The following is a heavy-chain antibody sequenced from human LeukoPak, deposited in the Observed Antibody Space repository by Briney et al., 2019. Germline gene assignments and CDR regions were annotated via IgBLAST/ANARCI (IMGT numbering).Heavy chain of an antibody. CDR1: GFTFSSYW. J-gene: IGHJ3*02. D-gene: IGHD6-13*01. CDR2: IKQDGSEK. CDR3: AKDSTWRAAPSAFDI. V-gene: IGHV3-7*03. Sequence: GGSLRLSCAASGFTFSSYWMSWVRQAPGKGLEWVANIKQDGSEKYYVDSVKGRFTISRDNAKNSLYLQMNSLRAEDTALYYCAKDSTWRAAPSAFDIWGQGTMVTVSS.